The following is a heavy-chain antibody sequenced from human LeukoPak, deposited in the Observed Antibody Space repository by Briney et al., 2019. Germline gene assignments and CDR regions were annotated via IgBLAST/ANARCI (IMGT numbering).Heavy chain of an antibody. CDR3: SRESGPFSPFGF. D-gene: IGHD1-26*01. CDR1: GGSISGTNW. V-gene: IGHV4-4*02. Sequence: PAGTLSLTCGVSGGSISGTNWWSWVRQPPGQGLEWIGEISLRGLTNYNPSLRSRLTMSLDESKNQVSLNLTSVTAADTAVYYCSRESGPFSPFGFWGQGTLVSVHS. CDR2: ISLRGLT. J-gene: IGHJ4*02.